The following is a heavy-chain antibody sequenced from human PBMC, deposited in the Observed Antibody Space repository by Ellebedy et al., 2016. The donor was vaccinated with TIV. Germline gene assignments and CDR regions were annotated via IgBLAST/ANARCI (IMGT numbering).Heavy chain of an antibody. CDR3: AKGRGGGSDSPTPRYYFDY. CDR2: ISNTGGRT. D-gene: IGHD2/OR15-2a*01. Sequence: GESLKISCAASGFSFNSYAMSWVRQAPGKGLEWVSTISNTGGRTYYADSVEGRFIITRDNSKKTLYLQMNSLRGEDKAVYYCAKGRGGGSDSPTPRYYFDYWGLGTLVTVSS. CDR1: GFSFNSYA. V-gene: IGHV3-23*01. J-gene: IGHJ4*02.